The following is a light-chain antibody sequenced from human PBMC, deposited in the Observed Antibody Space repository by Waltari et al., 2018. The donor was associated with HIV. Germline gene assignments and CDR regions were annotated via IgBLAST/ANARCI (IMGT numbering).Light chain of an antibody. Sequence: QSVLTQPPSASGTPGQRVTISCSGSTSNIGSNYVYWYQQLPGTAPKLLSYRNNQRPSGVPDRFSGSKSGTSASLAISGLRSEDEADYHCAAWDDSLSGWVFGGGTKLTVL. CDR2: RNN. CDR3: AAWDDSLSGWV. V-gene: IGLV1-47*01. J-gene: IGLJ3*02. CDR1: TSNIGSNY.